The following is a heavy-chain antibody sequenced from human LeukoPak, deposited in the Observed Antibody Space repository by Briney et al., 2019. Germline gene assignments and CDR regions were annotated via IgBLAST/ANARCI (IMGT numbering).Heavy chain of an antibody. J-gene: IGHJ4*02. CDR2: IYYSGST. CDR1: GGSISSYY. D-gene: IGHD4-17*01. Sequence: SETLSLTCTVSGGSISSYYWSWIRQPPGKGLEWIGYIYYSGSTNYNPSLKSRVTISVDTSKNQFPLKLSSVTAADTAVYYCAREAGDYVNYFDYWGQGTLVTVSS. V-gene: IGHV4-59*01. CDR3: AREAGDYVNYFDY.